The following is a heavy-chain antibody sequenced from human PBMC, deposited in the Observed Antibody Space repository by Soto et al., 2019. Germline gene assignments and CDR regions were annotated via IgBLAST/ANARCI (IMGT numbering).Heavy chain of an antibody. D-gene: IGHD3-3*01. CDR1: GFTFANFG. V-gene: IGHV3-23*01. CDR2: ISSSGRRT. CDR3: AKVAKYGVVVEYFDS. Sequence: PXVSLRLSFGTSGFTFANFGMGWVRQAPGKGLYWVSGISSSGRRTYYADSVKGRFTISRDNSKDTLYLQMDSLRGDDTAVYYCAKVAKYGVVVEYFDSWGQGALVTVSS. J-gene: IGHJ4*02.